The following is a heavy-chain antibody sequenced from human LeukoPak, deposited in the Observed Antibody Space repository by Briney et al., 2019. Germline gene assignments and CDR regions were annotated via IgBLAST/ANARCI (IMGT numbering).Heavy chain of an antibody. V-gene: IGHV4-34*01. CDR1: GRSFSGYY. CDR3: ARGYYDILTGYSPFDY. CDR2: INHSGST. D-gene: IGHD3-9*01. J-gene: IGHJ4*02. Sequence: PSETLSLTCAVYGRSFSGYYWSWIRQPPGKGLDGIREINHSGSTNYNPSLKSRVTISVDTSRNQFSLKLSSVTAADTAVYYCARGYYDILTGYSPFDYWGQGTLVTVSS.